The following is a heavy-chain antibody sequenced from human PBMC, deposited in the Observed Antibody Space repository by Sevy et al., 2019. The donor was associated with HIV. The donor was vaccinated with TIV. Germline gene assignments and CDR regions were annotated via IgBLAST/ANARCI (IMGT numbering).Heavy chain of an antibody. CDR3: ASYFDWLLTYYYYYGMDV. J-gene: IGHJ6*02. CDR1: GGSISSSSYY. V-gene: IGHV4-39*01. D-gene: IGHD3-9*01. CDR2: IYYSGST. Sequence: SETLSLTCTVSGGSISSSSYYWGWIHQPPGKGLEWIGSIYYSGSTYYNPSLKSRVTISVDTSKNQFSLKLSSVTAADTAVYYCASYFDWLLTYYYYYGMDVWGQGTTVTVSS.